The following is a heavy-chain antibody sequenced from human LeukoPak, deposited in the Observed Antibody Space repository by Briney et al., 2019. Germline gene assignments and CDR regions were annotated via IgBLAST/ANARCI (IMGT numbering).Heavy chain of an antibody. CDR2: INHSGST. CDR1: GGSFSGYY. D-gene: IGHD3-10*01. Sequence: SETLSLTCAVYGGSFSGYYWSGIRQPPGEGLEWIGEINHSGSTNYNPSLKSRVTISVDTSKNQFSLKLSSVTAADTAVYYCARRRTYYYGSGSYYGVYYFDYWGQGTLVTDSS. CDR3: ARRRTYYYGSGSYYGVYYFDY. J-gene: IGHJ4*02. V-gene: IGHV4-34*01.